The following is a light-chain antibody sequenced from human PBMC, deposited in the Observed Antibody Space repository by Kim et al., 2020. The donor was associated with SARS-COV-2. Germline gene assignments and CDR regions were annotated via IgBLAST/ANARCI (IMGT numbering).Light chain of an antibody. CDR2: STS. CDR3: LLYFGVAQRV. V-gene: IGLV7-43*01. J-gene: IGLJ3*02. CDR1: TGAVTSGYF. Sequence: QAVVTQEPSLTVSPGGTVTLTCASTTGAVTSGYFPNWFQQKPGQAPRALIYSTSSRHSWTPARFSGSLLGGKAALTLSGVQPEVEADYYCLLYFGVAQRVFGGGTQLTVL.